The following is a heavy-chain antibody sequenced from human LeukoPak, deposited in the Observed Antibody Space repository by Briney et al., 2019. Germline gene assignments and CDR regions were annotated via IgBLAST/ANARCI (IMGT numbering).Heavy chain of an antibody. Sequence: SETLSLTCTVSGGSISSSSAYWGWIRQPPGKGLEWIGSIYYSKNTYYNPSLKSRVTISADTSKNQFSLTLGSVTAADTAVYYCARVTPGVKYWYFDLWGRGTLVTVSS. D-gene: IGHD4-23*01. CDR1: GGSISSSSAY. J-gene: IGHJ2*01. CDR2: IYYSKNT. V-gene: IGHV4-39*07. CDR3: ARVTPGVKYWYFDL.